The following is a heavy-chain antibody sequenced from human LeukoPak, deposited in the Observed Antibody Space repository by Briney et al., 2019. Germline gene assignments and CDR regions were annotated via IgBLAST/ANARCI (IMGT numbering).Heavy chain of an antibody. Sequence: VGSLRLSCAASGFTFSSYAMSWVRQAPGKGLEWVSAISGSGGGTYYADSVKGRFTISRDNSKNTLYLQMNSLRAEDTAVYYCAKDPYYDFWSGYRVDNWFDPWGQGTLVTVSS. V-gene: IGHV3-23*01. D-gene: IGHD3-3*01. CDR3: AKDPYYDFWSGYRVDNWFDP. CDR1: GFTFSSYA. J-gene: IGHJ5*02. CDR2: ISGSGGGT.